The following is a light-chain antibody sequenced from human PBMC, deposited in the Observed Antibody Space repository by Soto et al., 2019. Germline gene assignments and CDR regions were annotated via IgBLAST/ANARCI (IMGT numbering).Light chain of an antibody. V-gene: IGKV3-11*01. CDR1: QSVARY. CDR3: QHRSNWPLMFT. J-gene: IGKJ2*01. Sequence: VLTQSPAILSLSPGERATLSCRASQSVARYLAWYQQKPGHSPRLLIYDASNRAPGIPARFSGGGSGTDFTLTISSREAEDFATYYGQHRSNWPLMFTFGQGTKLEI. CDR2: DAS.